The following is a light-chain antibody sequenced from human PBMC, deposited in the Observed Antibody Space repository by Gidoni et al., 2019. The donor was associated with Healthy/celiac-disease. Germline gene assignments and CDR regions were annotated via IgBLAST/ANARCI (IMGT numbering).Light chain of an antibody. V-gene: IGLV3-21*02. Sequence: SHALTQPPPLPVAPGQTARITCGGNNIGSKRVHWYQQKPGQAPVLVVYDDSDRPSGIPERFSGSNSGNTATLTISRVEAGDEADYYCQVWDSSSDRGVFGGGTKLTV. CDR2: DDS. CDR1: NIGSKR. CDR3: QVWDSSSDRGV. J-gene: IGLJ3*02.